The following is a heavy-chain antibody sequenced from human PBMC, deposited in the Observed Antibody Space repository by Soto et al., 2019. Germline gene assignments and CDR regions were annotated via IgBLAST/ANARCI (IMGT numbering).Heavy chain of an antibody. V-gene: IGHV4-4*02. J-gene: IGHJ6*02. CDR1: GGSISSSTW. CDR3: ERDQIWFGEFHYYGMEV. CDR2: IYHRGSK. Sequence: SETLSLTCAVSGGSISSSTWLSWFRQPPGKGLEWIGEIYHRGSKNYKQSLKSRVKIPVQKSKKQFYLKLSHVTAEHTAVYYCERDQIWFGEFHYYGMEVWGQGTTVTVYS. D-gene: IGHD3-10*01.